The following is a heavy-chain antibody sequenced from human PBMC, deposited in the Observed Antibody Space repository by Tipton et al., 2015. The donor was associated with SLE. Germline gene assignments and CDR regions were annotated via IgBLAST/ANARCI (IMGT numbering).Heavy chain of an antibody. CDR3: ATPGGNSDAFDI. D-gene: IGHD4-23*01. CDR2: IYYSGST. V-gene: IGHV4-59*08. J-gene: IGHJ3*02. CDR1: GGSISRYY. Sequence: TLSLTCTVSGGSISRYYWSWIRQPPGKGLEWIGYIYYSGSTNYNPSLKSRVTISVDTSKNQFSLKLSSVTAADTAVYYCATPGGNSDAFDIWGQGTMVTVSS.